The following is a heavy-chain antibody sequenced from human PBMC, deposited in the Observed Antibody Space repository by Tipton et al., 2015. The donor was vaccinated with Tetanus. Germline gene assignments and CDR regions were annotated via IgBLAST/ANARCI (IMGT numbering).Heavy chain of an antibody. Sequence: GLVKPSQTLSLTCTVSGGSISSGGYYWSWIRQHPGKGLEWIGDIYYSGSTYYNPSLKSRVTISVDTSKNQFSLKLNSVTAVDTAVYHCARDQARGARGWNYFDYWGQGTLVTVSS. V-gene: IGHV4-31*03. CDR3: ARDQARGARGWNYFDY. CDR1: GGSISSGGYY. D-gene: IGHD1-26*01. J-gene: IGHJ4*02. CDR2: IYYSGST.